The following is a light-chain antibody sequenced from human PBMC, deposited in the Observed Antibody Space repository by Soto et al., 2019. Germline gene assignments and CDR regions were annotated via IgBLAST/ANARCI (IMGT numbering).Light chain of an antibody. V-gene: IGKV1-39*01. CDR3: QQSYSTIT. CDR1: QGIDSS. CDR2: AAS. Sequence: ILLTQSPSSLSASVGDRVTITCRASQGIDSSFAWYQQKPGKAPKLLIYAASSLQSGVPSRFSGSGSGTDFTLTISSLQPEDFATYYCQQSYSTITFGQGTRLEI. J-gene: IGKJ5*01.